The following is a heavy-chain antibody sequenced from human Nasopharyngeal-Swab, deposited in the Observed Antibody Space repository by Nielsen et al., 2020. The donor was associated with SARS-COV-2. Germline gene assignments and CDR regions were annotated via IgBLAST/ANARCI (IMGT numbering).Heavy chain of an antibody. Sequence: GESLKISCAASGFTFSGYAMSWVRQAPGKGLEWVSAIGGTGGSTYYADSVKGRFTISRDNSKNTLYLQMNSLRAEDTAVYYCARSAGGGYYYGMDVWGQGTTVTVSS. CDR1: GFTFSGYA. J-gene: IGHJ6*02. CDR2: IGGTGGST. D-gene: IGHD3-16*01. V-gene: IGHV3-23*01. CDR3: ARSAGGGYYYGMDV.